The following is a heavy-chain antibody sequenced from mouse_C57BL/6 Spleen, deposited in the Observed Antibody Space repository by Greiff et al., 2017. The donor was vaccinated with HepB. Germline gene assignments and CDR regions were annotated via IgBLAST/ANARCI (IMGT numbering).Heavy chain of an antibody. J-gene: IGHJ2*01. CDR1: GSSFTCGYY. CDR3: ARGGSIDY. Sequence: EVQLQASGPGLVKPSQSLSLTCSVSGSSFTCGYYWDWFRQFPGNKLEWLGYISYDGCNNYNPSLKNRISITRDTSKNQFFLKLNSVTTEDTATYYCARGGSIDYWGQGTTLTVSS. CDR2: ISYDGCN. V-gene: IGHV3-6*01. D-gene: IGHD1-1*01.